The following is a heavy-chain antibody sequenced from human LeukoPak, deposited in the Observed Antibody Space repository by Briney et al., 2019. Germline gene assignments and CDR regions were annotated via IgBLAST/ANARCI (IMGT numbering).Heavy chain of an antibody. Sequence: GGSLRLSCAASGFTFSSYTMSWVRQAPGKGLEWVSVFTASGGNTYHADSVKGRFTISRDNSKNTLDLQMNSLRAEDTAVYYCAKSQGSGYYNYFDYWGQGTLVTVSS. CDR1: GFTFSSYT. D-gene: IGHD3-22*01. CDR3: AKSQGSGYYNYFDY. V-gene: IGHV3-23*01. CDR2: FTASGGNT. J-gene: IGHJ4*02.